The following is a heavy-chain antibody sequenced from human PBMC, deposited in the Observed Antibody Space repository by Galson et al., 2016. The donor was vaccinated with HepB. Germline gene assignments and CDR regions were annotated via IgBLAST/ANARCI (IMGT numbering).Heavy chain of an antibody. CDR2: ISSSSNFI. V-gene: IGHV3-21*01. Sequence: SLRLSCAASGFDFSSYRMNWVRQAPGKGLDWVATISSSSNFIYYADSVKGRFTISRDNAEDSLDLQMNSLRAEDTAVYYCARDRGPFDAFDTWGQGTMVTVSS. J-gene: IGHJ3*02. D-gene: IGHD3-10*01. CDR1: GFDFSSYR. CDR3: ARDRGPFDAFDT.